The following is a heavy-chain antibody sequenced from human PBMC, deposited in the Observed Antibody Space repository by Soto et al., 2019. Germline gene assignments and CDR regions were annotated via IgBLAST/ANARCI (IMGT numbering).Heavy chain of an antibody. Sequence: QVQMVESGGGVVQPGRSLRLSCAASGFSFSTYGMHWARQAPGKGLEWMAVISNDGSNKYYADSVKGRFTISRDNSKDTLFLQMNCLRGEDTAIYYCAKVIRADSTSSNFYYYSGMDVWGQGTTVTVSS. V-gene: IGHV3-30*18. CDR2: ISNDGSNK. CDR1: GFSFSTYG. D-gene: IGHD6-6*01. CDR3: AKVIRADSTSSNFYYYSGMDV. J-gene: IGHJ6*02.